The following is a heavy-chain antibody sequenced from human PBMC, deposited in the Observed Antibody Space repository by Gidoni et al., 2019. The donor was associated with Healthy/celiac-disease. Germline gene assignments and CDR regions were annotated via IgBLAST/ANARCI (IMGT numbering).Heavy chain of an antibody. CDR1: GLHFGRYA. V-gene: IGHV3-23*01. D-gene: IGHD2-21*01. J-gene: IGHJ6*02. Sequence: EVQLLECGGRLVQPGGSLRLPCAASGLHFGRYAIRLIRQAAGKGLVLGSASSGSVGSTYDADSVKGRFTISGDNSKNTLSLQMNSLRAEDTAVYYCAKPESPETYCVGDCLYYYYGMDVWGQGTTVTVSS. CDR3: AKPESPETYCVGDCLYYYYGMDV. CDR2: SSGSVGST.